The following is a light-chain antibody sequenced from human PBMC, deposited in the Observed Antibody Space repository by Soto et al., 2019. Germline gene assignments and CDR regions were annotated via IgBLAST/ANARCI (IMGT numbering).Light chain of an antibody. Sequence: VVSQSPGTLSLSQGERATLSCRASQSVSSNYLAWYQQKPGQAPRLLIFGASSRATGIPDRFSGSGSGTEFTLTISSLQSEDFALYYCQQYNNWPLAWTFGQGTKVDIK. CDR3: QQYNNWPLAWT. V-gene: IGKV3D-15*01. CDR1: QSVSSN. CDR2: GAS. J-gene: IGKJ1*01.